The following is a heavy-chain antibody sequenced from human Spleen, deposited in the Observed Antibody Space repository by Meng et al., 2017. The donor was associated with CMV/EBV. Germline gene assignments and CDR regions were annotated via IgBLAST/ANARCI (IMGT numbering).Heavy chain of an antibody. V-gene: IGHV4-34*01. CDR1: GGSFSGYY. CDR3: ARVGDSYGYFFDY. Sequence: QVQRQQWGAGLLKPSETLSLTFAVYGGSFSGYYWSWIRQPPGKGLEWIGEINHSGSTNYNPSLKSRVTISVDTSKNQFSLKLSSVTAADTAVYYCARVGDSYGYFFDYWGQGTLVTVSS. D-gene: IGHD5-18*01. J-gene: IGHJ4*02. CDR2: INHSGST.